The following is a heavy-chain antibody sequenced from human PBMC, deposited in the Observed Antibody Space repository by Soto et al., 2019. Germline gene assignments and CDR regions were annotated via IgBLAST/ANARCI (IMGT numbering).Heavy chain of an antibody. Sequence: LRFSCAASGFTFSSYGMHWFRLAPGKGLKRVAVISYDGSNKYSEDAVKGRFTISRGNSKNTLYLQMNSLRAEDTAVYYCAQDSWSGYSPWAYYYYYYGMDVWGQGTTVTVSS. D-gene: IGHD3-3*01. J-gene: IGHJ6*02. CDR2: ISYDGSNK. V-gene: IGHV3-30*18. CDR3: AQDSWSGYSPWAYYYYYYGMDV. CDR1: GFTFSSYG.